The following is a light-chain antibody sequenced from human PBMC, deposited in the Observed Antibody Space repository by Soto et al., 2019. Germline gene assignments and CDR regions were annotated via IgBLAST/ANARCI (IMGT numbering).Light chain of an antibody. J-gene: IGLJ2*01. CDR3: AAWDDSLSVL. CDR2: RNN. V-gene: IGLV1-47*01. CDR1: SSNIGSNY. Sequence: QSVLTQPPSASGTPGQRVTISCSGSSSNIGSNYVYWYQQFPGTAPKLLIYRNNQRPSGVPDRFSGSKSGTSASLAISGLRSEDEAEYYCAAWDDSLSVLFAGGTKLTVL.